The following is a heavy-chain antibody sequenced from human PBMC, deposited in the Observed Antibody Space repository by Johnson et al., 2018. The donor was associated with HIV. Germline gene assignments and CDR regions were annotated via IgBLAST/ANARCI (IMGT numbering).Heavy chain of an antibody. CDR2: ISYDGSNK. D-gene: IGHD1-26*01. J-gene: IGHJ3*02. Sequence: QVQLVESGGGVVQPGRSLRLSCAASGFTFNSYAMHWVRQAPGKGLERVSVISYDGSNKYYADSVQGRFTIARDNAKSSLYLQMNSLRAEDTAVYYCSNSDSSEMKVGAFGIWGQRKMVTV. V-gene: IGHV3-30*04. CDR3: SNSDSSEMKVGAFGI. CDR1: GFTFNSYA.